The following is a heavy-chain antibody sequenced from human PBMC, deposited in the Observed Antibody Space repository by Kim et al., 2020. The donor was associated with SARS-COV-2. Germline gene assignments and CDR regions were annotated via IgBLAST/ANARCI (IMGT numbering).Heavy chain of an antibody. Sequence: VKGRFTISRANSKNTLYLQMNSLRAEDTAVYYCAKDPAPYCSGGSCYLYYWGQGTLVTVSS. J-gene: IGHJ4*02. D-gene: IGHD2-15*01. V-gene: IGHV3-23*01. CDR3: AKDPAPYCSGGSCYLYY.